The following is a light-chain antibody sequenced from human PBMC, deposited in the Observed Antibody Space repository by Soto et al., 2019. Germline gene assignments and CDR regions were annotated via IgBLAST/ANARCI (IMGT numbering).Light chain of an antibody. CDR1: SSDVGAYNY. V-gene: IGLV2-14*01. CDR2: HVT. J-gene: IGLJ1*01. Sequence: LSHPASVSGSLGQSITISCSGTSSDVGAYNYVSWYQQYPGKAPKLMIYHVTDRPSGVSNRFSGSKSGNTASLTISGLQAEDEADYYCCSYTTSNTFVFGTGTKVTVL. CDR3: CSYTTSNTFV.